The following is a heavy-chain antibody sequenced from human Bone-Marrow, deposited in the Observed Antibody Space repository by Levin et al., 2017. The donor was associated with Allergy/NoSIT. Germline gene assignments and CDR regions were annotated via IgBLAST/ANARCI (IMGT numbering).Heavy chain of an antibody. CDR1: GASIGDDY. CDR3: ARHPFYSSSSH. D-gene: IGHD6-6*01. V-gene: IGHV4-59*08. Sequence: GSLRLSCTVSGASIGDDYLTWIRQPPGKGLEWIGYIYYSGSTSYNPSLKSRVTISLDTSRNQFSLELSSLSAADTAVYYCARHPFYSSSSHWGQGTLVTVSS. CDR2: IYYSGST. J-gene: IGHJ4*02.